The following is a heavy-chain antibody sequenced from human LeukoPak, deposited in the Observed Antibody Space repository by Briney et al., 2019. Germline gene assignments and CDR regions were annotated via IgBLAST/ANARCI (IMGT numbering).Heavy chain of an antibody. CDR3: AKSGRRSYYSTGFDY. Sequence: ASVKVSCKASGYTFTGYYMHWVRQAPGQGLEWMGWINPYTGGTNYAQKFQGRVTMTRDTSISTAYMELTRLRSDDTAVYYCAKSGRRSYYSTGFDYWGQGTLVTVSS. J-gene: IGHJ4*02. CDR1: GYTFTGYY. V-gene: IGHV1-2*02. D-gene: IGHD3-10*01. CDR2: INPYTGGT.